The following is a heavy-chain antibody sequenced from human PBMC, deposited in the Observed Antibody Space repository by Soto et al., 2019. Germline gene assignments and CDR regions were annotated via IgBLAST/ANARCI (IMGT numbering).Heavy chain of an antibody. CDR2: ISWNSGSI. D-gene: IGHD5-12*01. Sequence: GGSLRLSCAASGFTFDDYAMHWVRQAPGKGLEWVSGISWNSGSIGYADSVKGRFTISRDNAKNSLYLQMNSLRAEDTALYYCAKDMSSGYDFGHFDYWGQGTLVTVSS. CDR3: AKDMSSGYDFGHFDY. CDR1: GFTFDDYA. V-gene: IGHV3-9*01. J-gene: IGHJ4*02.